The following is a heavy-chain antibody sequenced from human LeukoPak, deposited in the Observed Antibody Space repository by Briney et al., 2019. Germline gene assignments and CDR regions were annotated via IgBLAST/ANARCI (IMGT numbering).Heavy chain of an antibody. CDR1: GGSFSGYY. CDR3: ARMVRGVRTDY. CDR2: INHSGST. V-gene: IGHV4-34*01. J-gene: IGHJ4*02. Sequence: PSETLSLTCAVYGGSFSGYYWSWIRQPPGKGLEWIGEINHSGSTNYNPSLKSRVTISVDTSKNQFSLKLSSVTAADTAVYYCARMVRGVRTDYWGQGTLVTVSS. D-gene: IGHD3-10*01.